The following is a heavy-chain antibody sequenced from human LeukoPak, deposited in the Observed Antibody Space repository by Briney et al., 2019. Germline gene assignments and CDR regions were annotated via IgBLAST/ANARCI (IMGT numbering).Heavy chain of an antibody. CDR1: GFTFSNYA. J-gene: IGHJ4*02. CDR2: ISWNSGSI. V-gene: IGHV3-9*01. D-gene: IGHD6-19*01. Sequence: PGGSLRLSCAASGFTFSNYAVSWVRQAPGKGLEWVSGISWNSGSIGYADSVKGRFTISRDNAKNSLYLQMNSLRAEDTALYYCAKRAGLYYFDYWGQGTLVTVSS. CDR3: AKRAGLYYFDY.